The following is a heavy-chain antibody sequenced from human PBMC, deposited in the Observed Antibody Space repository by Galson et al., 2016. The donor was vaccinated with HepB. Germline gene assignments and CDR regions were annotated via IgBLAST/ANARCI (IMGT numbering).Heavy chain of an antibody. D-gene: IGHD6-13*01. V-gene: IGHV3-30*04. Sequence: SLRLSCAASGFSVTSYALHWVRQAPGKGLEWVALISDDGSDGHYADSVKGRLPISRDSSKNTVYLQLNRLTAEDTAVYFCARDQGQQLPSLLYTYGLDVWGQGTTVSVSS. CDR1: GFSVTSYA. CDR2: ISDDGSDG. CDR3: ARDQGQQLPSLLYTYGLDV. J-gene: IGHJ6*02.